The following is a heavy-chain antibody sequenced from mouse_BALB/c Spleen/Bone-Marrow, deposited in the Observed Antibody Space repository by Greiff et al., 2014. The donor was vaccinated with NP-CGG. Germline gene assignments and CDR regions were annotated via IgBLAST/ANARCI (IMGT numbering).Heavy chain of an antibody. Sequence: QVQLQQSGAELARPGASVKLSCKTSGYTFTTYWMHWVKQRPGQGLEWIGAIYPGEGDTRYTQKFKGKATLTADKSSSTAYMQLSNLTSEDSAVYYWSREPSNWGYYWGQGTTLTVSS. CDR1: GYTFTTYW. CDR3: SREPSNWGYY. CDR2: IYPGEGDT. J-gene: IGHJ2*01. V-gene: IGHV1-87*01.